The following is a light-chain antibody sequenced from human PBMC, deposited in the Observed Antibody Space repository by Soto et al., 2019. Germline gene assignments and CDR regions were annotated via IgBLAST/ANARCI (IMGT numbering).Light chain of an antibody. J-gene: IGLJ2*01. Sequence: QAVLTQPPSASGTPGQRVTISCSGSSSNIGSNYVYWYQQVPGTAPKLLIYRNNQRPSGVPDRFSGSKSGTSASLAISVLRSEDEADYYCAGWDDSLSGVVFGGGTQLTVL. CDR1: SSNIGSNY. V-gene: IGLV1-47*01. CDR3: AGWDDSLSGVV. CDR2: RNN.